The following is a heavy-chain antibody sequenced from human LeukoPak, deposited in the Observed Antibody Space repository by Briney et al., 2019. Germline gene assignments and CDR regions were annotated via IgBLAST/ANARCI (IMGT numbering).Heavy chain of an antibody. V-gene: IGHV3-23*01. CDR2: ISGSGGST. J-gene: IGHJ4*02. Sequence: PGGSLRLSCAASGFTFSSYAMSWVRQAPGKGLEWVSAISGSGGSTYYADSVKGRFTISRDNSKNTLHLQMNSLRAEDTAVYYCAKAAVSGWSRTTQFDYWGQGTLVTVSS. CDR1: GFTFSSYA. D-gene: IGHD6-19*01. CDR3: AKAAVSGWSRTTQFDY.